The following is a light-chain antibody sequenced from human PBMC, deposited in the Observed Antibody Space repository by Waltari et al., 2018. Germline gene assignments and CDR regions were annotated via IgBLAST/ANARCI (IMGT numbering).Light chain of an antibody. CDR3: CSYAGAYTLGV. J-gene: IGLJ1*01. V-gene: IGLV2-11*01. CDR2: DVS. CDR1: SSDVGGYYF. Sequence: QSALTQPRSVSGSPGQSVTISCTGTSSDVGGYYFVSWYQQHPGKAPKLLIYDVSKRPSGVPDHFSGSKSGNTASLTISGLQAEDEADYFCCSYAGAYTLGVFGTGTMVTVL.